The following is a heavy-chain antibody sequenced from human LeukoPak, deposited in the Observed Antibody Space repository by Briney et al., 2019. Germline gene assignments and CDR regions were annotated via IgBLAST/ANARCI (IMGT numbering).Heavy chain of an antibody. CDR3: ATVRYLGYCSSTSCYTPHRYYFDY. CDR1: GYTLTELS. D-gene: IGHD2-2*02. Sequence: ASVKVSCKVSGYTLTELSMHWVRQAPGKGLEWMGGFDPEDGETIYAQKFQGRVTMTEDTSTDTAYMELSSLRSEDTAVYYCATVRYLGYCSSTSCYTPHRYYFDYWGRGTLVTVSS. J-gene: IGHJ4*02. CDR2: FDPEDGET. V-gene: IGHV1-24*01.